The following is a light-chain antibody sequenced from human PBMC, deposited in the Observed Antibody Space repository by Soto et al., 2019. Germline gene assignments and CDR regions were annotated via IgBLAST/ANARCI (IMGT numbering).Light chain of an antibody. V-gene: IGKV3-20*01. CDR3: QQYGGSPHT. CDR1: QSVSSNY. J-gene: IGKJ4*01. Sequence: EIELTQSPGTLSLSPGERATLSCRASQSVSSNYLAWYQQKPGQAPRLLIYDSSSGDTGIPDRFSGSGSGTDFTLTISRLQPEDFAVYYCQQYGGSPHTFGGGTKVEVK. CDR2: DSS.